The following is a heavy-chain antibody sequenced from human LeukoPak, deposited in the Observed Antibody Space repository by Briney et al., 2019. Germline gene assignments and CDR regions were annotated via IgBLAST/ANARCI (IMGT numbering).Heavy chain of an antibody. Sequence: SQTLSLTCTVSGGSISSGGYYWSWIRQHPGEGLEWIGYIYYSGSTYYNPSLKSRVTISVDTSKNQFSLKLSSVTAADTAVYYCARGGVQRARWGNYGDYYDYWGQGTLVTVSS. D-gene: IGHD4-17*01. J-gene: IGHJ4*02. V-gene: IGHV4-31*03. CDR3: ARGGVQRARWGNYGDYYDY. CDR2: IYYSGST. CDR1: GGSISSGGYY.